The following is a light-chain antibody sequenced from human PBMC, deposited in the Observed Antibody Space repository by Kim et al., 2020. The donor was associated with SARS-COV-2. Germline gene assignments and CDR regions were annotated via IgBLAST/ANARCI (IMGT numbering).Light chain of an antibody. Sequence: QSALTQPPSASGSPGQSVTISCTGTGSDIASYDYVSWYQQHPGKAPKLIISEVNKRPSGVPDRFSGSKSYNTASLTVSGLQAEDEADYYCSSYAGTNGVIFGGGIQLTVL. J-gene: IGLJ2*01. CDR3: SSYAGTNGVI. CDR2: EVN. CDR1: GSDIASYDY. V-gene: IGLV2-8*01.